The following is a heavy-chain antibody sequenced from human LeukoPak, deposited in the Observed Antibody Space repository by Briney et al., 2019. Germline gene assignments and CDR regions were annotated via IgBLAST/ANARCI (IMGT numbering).Heavy chain of an antibody. D-gene: IGHD2-21*01. J-gene: IGHJ4*02. Sequence: GGSLRLSCVGSGFTFSSHAMSWVRQAPEKGLEWVSGIYESGQTTHYADSVKGRFSISRDNSKNTLYLQMDSLRGGDTAIYYCAKDYRIGYSDHFDYWGQGALVTVSS. CDR1: GFTFSSHA. CDR2: IYESGQTT. V-gene: IGHV3-23*01. CDR3: AKDYRIGYSDHFDY.